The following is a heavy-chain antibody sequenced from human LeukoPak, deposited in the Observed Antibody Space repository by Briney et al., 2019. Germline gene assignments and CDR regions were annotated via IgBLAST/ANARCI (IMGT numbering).Heavy chain of an antibody. CDR2: ISAGSSNT. V-gene: IGHV3-48*01. Sequence: GGSLRLSCSASGFIFASYGMNWVRQAPGKGLLWVSYISAGSSNTFYADSVKGRFTISRDDADNSLHLQMNSLSAEDTAVYYCARDAVQAGTPFYFDFWGQGALVTVSS. CDR3: ARDAVQAGTPFYFDF. D-gene: IGHD2-15*01. CDR1: GFIFASYG. J-gene: IGHJ4*02.